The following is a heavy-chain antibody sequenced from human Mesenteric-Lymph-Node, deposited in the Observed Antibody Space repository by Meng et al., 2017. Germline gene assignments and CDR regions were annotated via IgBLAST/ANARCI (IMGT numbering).Heavy chain of an antibody. V-gene: IGHV4-4*07. Sequence: SETLSLTCTVSGGSMTAYYWSWIRQPAGKGLEWIGRIYTSGSTNYNPSLKSRVTISVDTSKNQFSLKLSSVTAADTAVYYCARVSSYYGSGSYYIGYFDYWGQGTLVTVSS. CDR1: GGSMTAYY. D-gene: IGHD3-10*01. CDR2: IYTSGST. CDR3: ARVSSYYGSGSYYIGYFDY. J-gene: IGHJ4*02.